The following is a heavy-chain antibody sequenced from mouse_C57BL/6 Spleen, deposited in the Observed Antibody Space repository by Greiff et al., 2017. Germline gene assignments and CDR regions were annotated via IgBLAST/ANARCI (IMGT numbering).Heavy chain of an antibody. J-gene: IGHJ3*01. Sequence: QVQLQQSGPELVKPGASVKISCKASGYAFSSSWMNWVKQRPGKGLEWIGRLYPGDGDTNYNGKFKGKATLTADKSSSTAYMQLSSLTSEDSAVYFCARYYGFAYWGQGTLVTVSA. D-gene: IGHD1-1*01. CDR1: GYAFSSSW. CDR2: LYPGDGDT. V-gene: IGHV1-82*01. CDR3: ARYYGFAY.